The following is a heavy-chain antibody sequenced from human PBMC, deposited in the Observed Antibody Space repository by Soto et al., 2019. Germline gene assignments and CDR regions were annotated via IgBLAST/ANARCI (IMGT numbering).Heavy chain of an antibody. J-gene: IGHJ6*02. D-gene: IGHD2-21*02. V-gene: IGHV3-15*01. CDR2: IKSKTDGGTT. CDR3: TTVPRRYCGGDCYLSYGMDV. CDR1: GFTFSNAW. Sequence: GSLRLSCAASGFTFSNAWMSWVRQAPGKGLEWVGRIKSKTDGGTTDYAAPVKGRFNISRDDSKNTLDLQMNSLKTEDTAVYYCTTVPRRYCGGDCYLSYGMDVWGQGTTVTVSS.